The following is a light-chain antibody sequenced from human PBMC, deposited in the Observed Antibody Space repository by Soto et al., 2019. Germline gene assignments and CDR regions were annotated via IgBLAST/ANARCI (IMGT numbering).Light chain of an antibody. CDR1: RTISRN. CDR2: GAS. Sequence: EMVMTQSPVTLSGSPGERVTLSCRASRTISRNLAWYQQKPGQAPRLLIYGASTRATGIPDRFSGSGSGTEFTLTINSLQSEDFAMYYCQPHNNWPVVTFGGGNKVDIK. V-gene: IGKV3-15*01. J-gene: IGKJ4*01. CDR3: QPHNNWPVVT.